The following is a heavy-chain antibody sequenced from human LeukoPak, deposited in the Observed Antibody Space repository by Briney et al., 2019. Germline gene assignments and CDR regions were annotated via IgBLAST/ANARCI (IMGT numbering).Heavy chain of an antibody. CDR1: GGSFSGYY. J-gene: IGHJ4*02. V-gene: IGHV4-34*01. D-gene: IGHD3-10*01. CDR3: ARGLFGKQLARDLYYYGSGSYYCYFDY. Sequence: SETLSLTCAVYGGSFSGYYWSWIRQPPGKGLEWIGEINHSGSTNYNPSLKSRVTISVDTSKNQFSLRLSSVTAADTAVYYCARGLFGKQLARDLYYYGSGSYYCYFDYWGQGTLVTVSS. CDR2: INHSGST.